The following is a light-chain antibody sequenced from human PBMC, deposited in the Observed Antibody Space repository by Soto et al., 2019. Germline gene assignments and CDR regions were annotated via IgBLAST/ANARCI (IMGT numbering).Light chain of an antibody. CDR2: GAS. Sequence: EIVLTQSPGSLYLSLGQRATLSCRASQNVDSAFFAWYQQKPGQPPRLLMYGASRRATGIPDRFSGSGSGTDYTLTISRLEPEDFAVYYCQQYASSPTFRQGTKVEL. J-gene: IGKJ1*01. V-gene: IGKV3-20*01. CDR1: QNVDSAF. CDR3: QQYASSPT.